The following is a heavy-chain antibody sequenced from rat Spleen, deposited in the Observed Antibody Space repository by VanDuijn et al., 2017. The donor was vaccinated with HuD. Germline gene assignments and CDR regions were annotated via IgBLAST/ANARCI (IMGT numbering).Heavy chain of an antibody. Sequence: QVQLQQSGAELAKPGSSVKISCKASGYTFTSYYISWIKQTTGQGLEYIGYINTGSGGTNYNEKFKGKATLTVDKSSSTAFMQLSSLTPDDSAVYYCTTNLNYPGIANWFVYWGQGTLVTVSS. J-gene: IGHJ3*01. CDR1: GYTFTSYY. CDR3: TTNLNYPGIANWFVY. CDR2: INTGSGGT. D-gene: IGHD1-4*01. V-gene: IGHV1-43*01.